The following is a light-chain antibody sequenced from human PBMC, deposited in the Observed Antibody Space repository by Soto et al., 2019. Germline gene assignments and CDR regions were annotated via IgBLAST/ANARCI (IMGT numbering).Light chain of an antibody. CDR2: EVI. J-gene: IGLJ3*02. V-gene: IGLV2-14*01. CDR3: SSYTNTDTWV. Sequence: QSALTQPASVSGSPGQSITISCTGTSSDVGGYKFVSWYQQHPGKAPKLIIYEVINRPSGVSDRFSGSKSGSTASLTISGLQAEDEADYYCSSYTNTDTWVFGGGTKLTVL. CDR1: SSDVGGYKF.